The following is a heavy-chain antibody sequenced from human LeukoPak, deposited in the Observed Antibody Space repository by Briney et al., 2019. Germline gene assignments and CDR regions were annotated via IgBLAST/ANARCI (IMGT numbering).Heavy chain of an antibody. J-gene: IGHJ5*01. Sequence: GGSLRLSCEASGFTFTGYAMSWVRQAPGRGLEWVSGISGSGGTTYCADSVKGRFTISRDNSKNTLYLQMNNLGAGDTAIYYCAKSTGYTYNWYDYWGQGILVTVSS. CDR3: AKSTGYTYNWYDY. D-gene: IGHD6-13*01. V-gene: IGHV3-23*01. CDR2: ISGSGGTT. CDR1: GFTFTGYA.